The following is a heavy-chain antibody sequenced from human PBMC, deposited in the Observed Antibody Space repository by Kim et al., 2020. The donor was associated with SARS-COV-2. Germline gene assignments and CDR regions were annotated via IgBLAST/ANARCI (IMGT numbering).Heavy chain of an antibody. CDR3: AKVGASGEDIVVVPAAINGWFFGY. CDR2: ISGSGGST. J-gene: IGHJ4*02. V-gene: IGHV3-23*01. Sequence: GGSLRLSCAASGFTFSSYAMSWVRQAPGKGLEWVSAISGSGGSTYYADSVKGRFTISRDNSKNTLYLQMNSLRAEDKAVYYCAKVGASGEDIVVVPAAINGWFFGYWGQGTLVTVSS. D-gene: IGHD2-2*02. CDR1: GFTFSSYA.